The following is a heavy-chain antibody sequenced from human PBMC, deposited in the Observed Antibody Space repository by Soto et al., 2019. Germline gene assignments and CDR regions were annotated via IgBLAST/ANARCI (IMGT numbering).Heavy chain of an antibody. J-gene: IGHJ4*02. V-gene: IGHV4-4*02. CDR2: IYPSGTT. Sequence: QVQIQQSGPGLVKPSETLSLTCAVSGDSISSNFWWSWVRQPPGKGLECIGEIYPSGTTNYNPSLKSRVTMSLDKSKNQLSLKLTSVTAADTAVFYCARHVGVAGTRGFDYWGQGSLVTVSS. CDR1: GDSISSNFW. D-gene: IGHD6-19*01. CDR3: ARHVGVAGTRGFDY.